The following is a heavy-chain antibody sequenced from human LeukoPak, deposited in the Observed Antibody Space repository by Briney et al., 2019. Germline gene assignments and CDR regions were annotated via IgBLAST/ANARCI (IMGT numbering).Heavy chain of an antibody. D-gene: IGHD3-22*01. CDR2: IYTSGST. CDR1: GGSISSYY. CDR3: ARALPRLYYYDSSGENWFDP. Sequence: PSETLSLTCTVSGGSISSYYWSWIRQPAGKGLEWIRRIYTSGSTNYNPSLKSRVTMSVDTSKNQFSLKLSSVTAADTAVYYCARALPRLYYYDSSGENWFDPWGQGTLVTVSS. J-gene: IGHJ5*02. V-gene: IGHV4-4*07.